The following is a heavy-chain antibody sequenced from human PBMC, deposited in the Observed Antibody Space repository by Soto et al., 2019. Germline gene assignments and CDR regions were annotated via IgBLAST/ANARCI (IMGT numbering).Heavy chain of an antibody. J-gene: IGHJ1*01. D-gene: IGHD4-17*01. Sequence: QVPLVQSGPDLKRPGASMKVSCKASGYTFTSYGISWVRQAPGQGLEWMAWISPLKGRTQYSQKAQGRVTLSTDTSSNTVYMEMTTLRVDDTAVYYCAMDYGDRPEYFKHWGQGTLVTVS. V-gene: IGHV1-18*04. CDR2: ISPLKGRT. CDR1: GYTFTSYG. CDR3: AMDYGDRPEYFKH.